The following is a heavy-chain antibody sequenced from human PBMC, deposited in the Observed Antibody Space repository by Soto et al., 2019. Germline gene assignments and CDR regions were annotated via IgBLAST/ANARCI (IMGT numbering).Heavy chain of an antibody. Sequence: ASVKVSCKSSGYTFNQYGFSWVRQAPGQGLEWVGWISAYNGNTNYAQNVQGRVTMTTDTSTSTAYMELRSLRSDDTAVYYCAREPAGIAVAGTDYWG. J-gene: IGHJ4*01. V-gene: IGHV1-18*01. D-gene: IGHD6-19*01. CDR1: GYTFNQYG. CDR3: AREPAGIAVAGTDY. CDR2: ISAYNGNT.